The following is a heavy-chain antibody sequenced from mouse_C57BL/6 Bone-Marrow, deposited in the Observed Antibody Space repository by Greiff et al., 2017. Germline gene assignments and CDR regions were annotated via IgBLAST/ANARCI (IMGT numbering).Heavy chain of an antibody. Sequence: VQLQQPGAELVRPGSSVKLSCKASGYTFPSYWMHWVKQTPIKALEWIGNIDPSDSETHYNQKFKDKATLTVDKSSSTTYMQLSSQTSEDSEVYYCARWHYYGSSLYFDDWGQGTTLTVSS. CDR2: IDPSDSET. CDR3: ARWHYYGSSLYFDD. D-gene: IGHD1-1*01. J-gene: IGHJ2*01. V-gene: IGHV1-52*01. CDR1: GYTFPSYW.